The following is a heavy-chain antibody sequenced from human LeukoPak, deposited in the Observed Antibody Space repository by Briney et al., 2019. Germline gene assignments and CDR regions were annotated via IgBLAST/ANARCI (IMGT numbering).Heavy chain of an antibody. CDR3: ARGIVPGVSYYFDY. V-gene: IGHV4-61*02. CDR2: IYTSGST. Sequence: TSETLSLTCTVSSGSISTSNYYWSWIRQPAGKGLEWIGRIYTSGSTNYNPSLKSRVTMSVDTSKNQFSLKLSSVTAADTAVYYCARGIVPGVSYYFDYWGQGTLVTVSS. CDR1: SGSISTSNYY. D-gene: IGHD2-2*01. J-gene: IGHJ4*02.